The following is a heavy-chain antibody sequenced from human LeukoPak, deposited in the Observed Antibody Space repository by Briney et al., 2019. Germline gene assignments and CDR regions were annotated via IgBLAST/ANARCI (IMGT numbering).Heavy chain of an antibody. D-gene: IGHD3-3*01. CDR2: IKQDGSEK. CDR1: GFTFSNYW. Sequence: PGGSLRLSCAASGFTFSNYWMSWVRQAPGKGLEWVANIKQDGSEKYYVDSVKGRFTISRDNAKNSLCLHMNSLRVEDTAVYYCATRVLRGQGTLVTVSS. CDR3: ATRVL. V-gene: IGHV3-7*01. J-gene: IGHJ4*02.